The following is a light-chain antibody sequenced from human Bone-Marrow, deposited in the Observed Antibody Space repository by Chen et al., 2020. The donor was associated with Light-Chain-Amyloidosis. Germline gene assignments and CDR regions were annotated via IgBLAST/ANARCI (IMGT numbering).Light chain of an antibody. CDR2: EDD. V-gene: IGLV6-57*01. J-gene: IGLJ3*02. Sequence: NFMLTPSHSVSESPGKTVIISCTRSSGSIATNYVQWYQQRPGSSPTTVIYEDDQRPSGVPDRFSGSIDRSSNSASLTISGLKTEDEADYYCQSYQGSSQGVFGGGTKLTVL. CDR1: SGSIATNY. CDR3: QSYQGSSQGV.